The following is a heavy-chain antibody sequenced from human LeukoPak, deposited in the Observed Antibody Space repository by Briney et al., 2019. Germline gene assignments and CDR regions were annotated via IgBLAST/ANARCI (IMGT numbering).Heavy chain of an antibody. CDR3: ARVSSGWYNDY. CDR1: GFTFSSYA. Sequence: GGSLRLSCAASGFTFSSYAMHWVRQAPGKGLEWVAVISYDGRNKYYADSVKGRFTISRDNAKNSLYLQMNSLRAEDTAVYHCARVSSGWYNDYWGQGTLVTVSS. CDR2: ISYDGRNK. D-gene: IGHD6-19*01. V-gene: IGHV3-30*04. J-gene: IGHJ4*02.